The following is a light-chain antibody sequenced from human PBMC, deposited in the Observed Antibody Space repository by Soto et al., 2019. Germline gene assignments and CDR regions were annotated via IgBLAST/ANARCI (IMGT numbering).Light chain of an antibody. CDR2: EVS. Sequence: QSVLTQPPSVSAAPGQKVTISCSGSSSNIGNNYVSWYQQHPGKAPKLMIYEVSRRPSGVPDRFSGSKSGNTASLTVSGLQAEDEADYYCSSNAGSNNLVFGGGTKVTVL. CDR3: SSNAGSNNLV. J-gene: IGLJ2*01. CDR1: SSNIGNNY. V-gene: IGLV2-8*01.